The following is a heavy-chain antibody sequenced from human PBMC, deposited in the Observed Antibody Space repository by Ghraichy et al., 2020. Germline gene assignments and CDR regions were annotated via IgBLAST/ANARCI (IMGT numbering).Heavy chain of an antibody. D-gene: IGHD6-13*01. J-gene: IGHJ4*02. V-gene: IGHV3-66*01. CDR2: IYSGGST. CDR3: ARASIAAAGNY. Sequence: GGSLRLSCAASGFTVSSNYMSWVRQAPGKGLEWVSVIYSGGSTYYADSVKGRFTISRDNSKNTLYLQMNSLRAEDTAVYYCARASIAAAGNYWGQGTLVTVSS. CDR1: GFTVSSNY.